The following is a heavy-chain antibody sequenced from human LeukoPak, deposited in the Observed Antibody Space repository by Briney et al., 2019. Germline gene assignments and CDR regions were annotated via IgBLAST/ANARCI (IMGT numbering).Heavy chain of an antibody. CDR1: GFSFSSFG. V-gene: IGHV3-23*01. CDR2: ISGSGDST. CDR3: AKAYGTNGYYQLPIDF. J-gene: IGHJ4*02. Sequence: GGTLRLSCAASGFSFSSFGMSWVRQAPGKGLEWVSAISGSGDSTYYADSVKGRFTISRDNSRYTLYLQLNNLRAEDTAVYYCAKAYGTNGYYQLPIDFWGQGILVTVSS. D-gene: IGHD3-22*01.